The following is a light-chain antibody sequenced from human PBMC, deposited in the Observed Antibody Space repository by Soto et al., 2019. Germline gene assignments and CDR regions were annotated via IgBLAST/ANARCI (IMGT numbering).Light chain of an antibody. CDR2: GNS. J-gene: IGLJ2*01. Sequence: QSVLTQPPSVSGAPGQRVTISCTGSSSNIGAGYDVHWYQQLPGTAPKLLIYGNSNRPSGVPDRFSASKSGTSASLVITGLQAEDEADNYCQSSDSXLRGVFGGGTKVTVL. CDR1: SSNIGAGYD. CDR3: QSSDSXLRGV. V-gene: IGLV1-40*01.